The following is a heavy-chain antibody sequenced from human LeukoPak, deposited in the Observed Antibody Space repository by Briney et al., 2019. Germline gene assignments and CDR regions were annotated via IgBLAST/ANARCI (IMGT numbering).Heavy chain of an antibody. V-gene: IGHV4-39*07. CDR2: IYYSGST. CDR3: ARGGEQLGFFDY. Sequence: SETLSLTCTVSDGSISTSDYYWGWIRQPPGKGLEWIGSIYYSGSTYYNPSLRGRVTIFVDSSKSQFSLKLTSVTAADTAVYYCARGGEQLGFFDYWGQGTLVTVSS. D-gene: IGHD6-13*01. CDR1: DGSISTSDYY. J-gene: IGHJ4*02.